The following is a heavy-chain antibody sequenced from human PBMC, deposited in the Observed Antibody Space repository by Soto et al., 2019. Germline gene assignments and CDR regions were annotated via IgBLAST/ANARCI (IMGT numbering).Heavy chain of an antibody. Sequence: QVQLQESGPGLVKPSGTLSLTCAVSGGSISSINWWKWVRQPPGKGLEWFGEIYHSGSTNYNQSLKSRVTISGDKSKNQFSLKLSSVTAADTAVYYCARVNGGYNYGMDVWGQGTTVTVSS. D-gene: IGHD4-17*01. CDR3: ARVNGGYNYGMDV. CDR2: IYHSGST. J-gene: IGHJ6*02. CDR1: GGSISSINW. V-gene: IGHV4-4*02.